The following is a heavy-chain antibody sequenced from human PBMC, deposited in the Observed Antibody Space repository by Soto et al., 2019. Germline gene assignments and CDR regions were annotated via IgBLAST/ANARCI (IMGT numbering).Heavy chain of an antibody. CDR2: ISGSGAST. V-gene: IGHV3-23*01. Sequence: GGSLRLSCAASGLTFSSYAMSWVRQAPGKGLEWVSAISGSGASTYYADSVKGRFTIARDNSKNTLYLQMNSRRAEDTAVYYCAKSLGDPYFDYWGQGTLVTVSS. J-gene: IGHJ4*02. CDR3: AKSLGDPYFDY. D-gene: IGHD3-16*01. CDR1: GLTFSSYA.